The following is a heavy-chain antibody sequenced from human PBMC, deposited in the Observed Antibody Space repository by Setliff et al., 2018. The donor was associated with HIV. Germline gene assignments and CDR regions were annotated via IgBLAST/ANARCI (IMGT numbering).Heavy chain of an antibody. CDR1: GGSFSGYY. CDR3: ARGHGVYSGSYLAVYFDY. J-gene: IGHJ4*02. D-gene: IGHD1-26*01. CDR2: INHSGST. V-gene: IGHV4-34*01. Sequence: SATLSLPCAVYGGSFSGYYWSWIRQPPGKGLEWIGEINHSGSTNYKPSLKSRVTISVDMSKNQVALKVSSVTAADTAVYYCARGHGVYSGSYLAVYFDYWGQGTLVTVSS.